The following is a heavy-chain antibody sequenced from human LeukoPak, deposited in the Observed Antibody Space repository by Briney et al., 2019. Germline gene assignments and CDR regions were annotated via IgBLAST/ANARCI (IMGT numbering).Heavy chain of an antibody. Sequence: SQTLCLTCTVSGGSIYRNGYYRTWIRQHPGKDLEWIGYIYYSGSTYYNPSLKSRVSMSEDTSKNQFFLHLSSVTAADTAVYYCASAAGNWFDHWGPGTLVTVSS. D-gene: IGHD3-10*01. J-gene: IGHJ5*02. CDR3: ASAAGNWFDH. V-gene: IGHV4-31*03. CDR1: GGSIYRNGYY. CDR2: IYYSGST.